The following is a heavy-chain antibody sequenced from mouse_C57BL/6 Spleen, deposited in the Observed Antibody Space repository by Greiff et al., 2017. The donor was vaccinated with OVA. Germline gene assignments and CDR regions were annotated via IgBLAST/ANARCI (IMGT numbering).Heavy chain of an antibody. CDR2: ISYDGSN. CDR3: ARDRDYYAMDY. V-gene: IGHV3-6*01. Sequence: EVKLQESGPGLVKPSQSLSLTCSVTGYSITSGYYWNWIRQFPGNKLEWMGYISYDGSNNYKPSLKNRTTITRDTSKNQFFLKLNSVTTEDTATYYCARDRDYYAMDYWGQGTSVTVSS. CDR1: GYSITSGYY. J-gene: IGHJ4*01.